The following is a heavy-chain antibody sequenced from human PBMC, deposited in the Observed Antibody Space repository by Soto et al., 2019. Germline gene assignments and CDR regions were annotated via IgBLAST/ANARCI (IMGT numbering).Heavy chain of an antibody. CDR1: GFTFSSYW. V-gene: IGHV3-7*01. J-gene: IGHJ6*02. D-gene: IGHD3-3*01. Sequence: GGSLRLSCAASGFTFSSYWMSWVRQAPGKGLEWVANIKQDGSEKYYVDSVKGRFTISRDNAKNSLYLQMNGLRAEDTAVYYCARGEFDFWSGYWRYYYYGMDVWGQGTTVTVSS. CDR3: ARGEFDFWSGYWRYYYYGMDV. CDR2: IKQDGSEK.